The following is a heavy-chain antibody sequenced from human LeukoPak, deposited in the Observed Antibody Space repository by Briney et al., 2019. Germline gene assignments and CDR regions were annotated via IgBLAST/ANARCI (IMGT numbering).Heavy chain of an antibody. J-gene: IGHJ4*02. Sequence: SETLSLTCTVSGGSISSSSYYWGWIRQPPGKGLEWIGSIYYSGSTYYNPSLKSRVTISVDTSKNQFSLKLSSVTAADTAVYYCASHLYGDPNTPDYWGQGTLVTVSS. CDR1: GGSISSSSYY. CDR2: IYYSGST. D-gene: IGHD4-17*01. V-gene: IGHV4-39*01. CDR3: ASHLYGDPNTPDY.